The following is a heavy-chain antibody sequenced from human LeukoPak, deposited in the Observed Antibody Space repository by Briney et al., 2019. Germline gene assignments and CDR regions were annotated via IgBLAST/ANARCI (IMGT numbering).Heavy chain of an antibody. CDR1: GYSISSGYY. CDR3: ARSEYSSGWSFDY. Sequence: SETLSLTCAVSGYSISSGYYWGWIRQPPGKGLEWIGYMYHSGSAYYNPSLRSRVIISLDTSRNQFSLKLSSLTAADTAVYYCARSEYSSGWSFDYWGQGTLVTVSS. CDR2: MYHSGSA. D-gene: IGHD6-19*01. J-gene: IGHJ4*02. V-gene: IGHV4-38-2*01.